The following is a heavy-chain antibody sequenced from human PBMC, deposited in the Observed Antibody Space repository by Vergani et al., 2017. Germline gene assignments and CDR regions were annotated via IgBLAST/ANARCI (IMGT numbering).Heavy chain of an antibody. V-gene: IGHV4-59*11. J-gene: IGHJ5*02. Sequence: QVQLQESGPGLVKSSETLSLTCSVSFDSIRNPYCNWIRQPPGKGLEWIGSIHYSENTNYNPSLKTRVTISVDTSNHQFSLTLTSVTAADTAVYYCASVTHSGQRADRWGQGILVTVTS. CDR3: ASVTHSGQRADR. D-gene: IGHD6-19*01. CDR1: FDSIRNPY. CDR2: IHYSENT.